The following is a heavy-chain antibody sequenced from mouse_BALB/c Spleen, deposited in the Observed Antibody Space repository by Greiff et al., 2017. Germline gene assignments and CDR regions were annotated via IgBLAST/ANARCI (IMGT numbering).Heavy chain of an antibody. CDR3: ARTRDYDGFAY. CDR1: GYSITSGYY. J-gene: IGHJ3*01. V-gene: IGHV3-6*02. Sequence: EVKLEESGPGLVKPSQSLSLTCSVTGYSITSGYYWNWIRQFPGNKLEWMGYISYDGSNNYNPSLKNRISITRDTSKNQFFLKLNSVTTEDTATYYCARTRDYDGFAYWGQGTLVTVSA. D-gene: IGHD2-4*01. CDR2: ISYDGSN.